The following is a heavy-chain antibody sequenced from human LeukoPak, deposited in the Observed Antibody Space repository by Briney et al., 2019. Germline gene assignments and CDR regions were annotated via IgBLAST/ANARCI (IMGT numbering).Heavy chain of an antibody. J-gene: IGHJ4*02. CDR3: AKVGRYCSGGSCYFPKYYFDY. V-gene: IGHV3-23*01. D-gene: IGHD2-15*01. CDR1: GFTSSSYA. CDR2: ISGSGGST. Sequence: GGSLRLSCAASGFTSSSYAMSWVRQAPGKGLEWVSAISGSGGSTYYADSVKGRFTISRDNSKNTLYLQMNSLRAEDTAVYYCAKVGRYCSGGSCYFPKYYFDYWGQGTLVTVSS.